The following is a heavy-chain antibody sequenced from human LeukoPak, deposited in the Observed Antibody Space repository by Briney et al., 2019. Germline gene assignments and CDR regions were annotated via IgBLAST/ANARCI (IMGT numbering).Heavy chain of an antibody. CDR1: GGSFSGYY. CDR3: ARDSDWFDP. Sequence: SETLSLTCAVYGGSFSGYYWSWIRQPPGKGLEWIGEINHSGSTNYNPSLKSRVTISVDTSKNQFSLKLSSVTAADTAVYYCARDSDWFDPWGQGTLVTVSS. V-gene: IGHV4-34*01. J-gene: IGHJ5*02. CDR2: INHSGST.